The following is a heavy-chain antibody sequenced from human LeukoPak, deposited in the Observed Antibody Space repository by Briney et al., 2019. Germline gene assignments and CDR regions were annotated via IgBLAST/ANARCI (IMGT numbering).Heavy chain of an antibody. CDR3: ARDGSGWSSDY. V-gene: IGHV3-33*01. J-gene: IGHJ4*02. D-gene: IGHD6-19*01. Sequence: GGSLRLSCAASGFNFRDSGMHWARQAPGKGLEWVAVMWNDGITGKYADSVRGRFSVSRDNSKNTVYLQMDSLRADDTSVYYCARDGSGWSSDYWGQGTLVTVSS. CDR1: GFNFRDSG. CDR2: MWNDGITG.